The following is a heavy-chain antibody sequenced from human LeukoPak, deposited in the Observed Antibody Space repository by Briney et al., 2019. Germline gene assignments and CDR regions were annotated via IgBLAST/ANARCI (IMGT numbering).Heavy chain of an antibody. D-gene: IGHD3-10*01. V-gene: IGHV4-34*01. Sequence: SETLSLTCAVSGGSISSGGYYWSWIRQPPGKGLEWIGEINHSGSTNYNPSLKSRVTISVDTSKNQFSLKLSSVTAADTAVYYCARGTNSGFDPWGQGTLVTVSS. CDR2: INHSGST. CDR3: ARGTNSGFDP. J-gene: IGHJ5*02. CDR1: GGSISSGGYY.